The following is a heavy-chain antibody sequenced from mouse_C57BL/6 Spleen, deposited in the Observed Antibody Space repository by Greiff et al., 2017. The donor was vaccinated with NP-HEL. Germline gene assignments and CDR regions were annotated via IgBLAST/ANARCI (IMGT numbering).Heavy chain of an antibody. CDR3: ARITVVANFDY. Sequence: QVQLQQSGAELVKPGASVKISCKASGYAFSSYWMNWVKQRPGKGLEWIGQIYPGDGDTNYNGTFKGKATLTADKSSSTVYMQLSRLTSEDSAVYFCARITVVANFDYWGKGTTLTVSS. D-gene: IGHD1-1*01. J-gene: IGHJ2*01. CDR1: GYAFSSYW. V-gene: IGHV1-80*01. CDR2: IYPGDGDT.